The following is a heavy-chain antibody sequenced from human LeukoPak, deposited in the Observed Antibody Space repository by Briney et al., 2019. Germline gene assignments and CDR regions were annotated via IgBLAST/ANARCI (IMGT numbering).Heavy chain of an antibody. CDR2: INHSGST. CDR1: GGSFSGYC. D-gene: IGHD2-15*01. CDR3: ARSYCSGGSCYSFYYGMDV. J-gene: IGHJ6*02. V-gene: IGHV4-34*01. Sequence: PSETLSLTCAVYGGSFSGYCWSWIRQPPGKGLEWIGEINHSGSTNYNPSLKSRVTISVDTSKNQFSLKLSSVTAADTAVYYCARSYCSGGSCYSFYYGMDVWGQGTTVTVSS.